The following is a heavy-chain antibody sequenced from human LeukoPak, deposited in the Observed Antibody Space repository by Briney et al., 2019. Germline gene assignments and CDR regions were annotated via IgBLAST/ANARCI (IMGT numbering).Heavy chain of an antibody. D-gene: IGHD2-2*01. J-gene: IGHJ6*03. CDR1: GFTFSSYS. CDR2: ISSSSSTI. CDR3: ARPDRNIVVVPAARGDYYYMDV. V-gene: IGHV3-48*01. Sequence: GGSLRLSCAASGFTFSSYSMNWVRQAPGKGLEWVSYISSSSSTIYYADSVKGRFTISRDNAKNSLYLQMNSLRAEDTAVYYCARPDRNIVVVPAARGDYYYMDVWGKGTTVTVSS.